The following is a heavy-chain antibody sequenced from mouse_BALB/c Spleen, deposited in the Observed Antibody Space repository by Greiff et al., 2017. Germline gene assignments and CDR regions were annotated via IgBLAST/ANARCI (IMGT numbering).Heavy chain of an antibody. CDR3: ARRIYYGNSYAMDY. Sequence: VQLQQSGPELVKPGASVKIPCKASGYTFTDYNMDWVKQSHGKSLEWIGDINPNNGGTIYNQKFKGKATLTVDKSSSTAYMELRSLTSEDTAVYYCARRIYYGNSYAMDYWGQGTSVTGSS. D-gene: IGHD2-1*01. CDR1: GYTFTDYN. J-gene: IGHJ4*01. V-gene: IGHV1-18*01. CDR2: INPNNGGT.